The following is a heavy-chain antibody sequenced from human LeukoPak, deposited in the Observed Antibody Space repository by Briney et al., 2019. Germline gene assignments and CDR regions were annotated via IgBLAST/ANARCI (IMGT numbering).Heavy chain of an antibody. V-gene: IGHV1-46*01. J-gene: IGHJ4*02. CDR1: GYTFTNYY. Sequence: ASVKVSCEASGYTFTNYYIHWVRQAPGQGLEWMGIINPSGGSTTYAQEFQGRVTMTTDTSTGTAYMELRSLTSDDTAVYYCARVGPTFYFDYWGQGTLVTVYS. CDR3: ARVGPTFYFDY. D-gene: IGHD1-1*01. CDR2: INPSGGST.